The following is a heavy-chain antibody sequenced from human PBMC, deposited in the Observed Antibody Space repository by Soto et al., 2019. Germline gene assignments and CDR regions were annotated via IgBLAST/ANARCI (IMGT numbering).Heavy chain of an antibody. Sequence: QVQLVESGGGVVQPGRSLRLSCAASGFTFSSYGMHWVRQAPGKGLEWVAVISYDGSNKYYADSVKGRFTISRDNSNNTLYQQMNSRRAEDTAVYYCAKSRYNKNYYYYYMDVWGKGTTVTVSS. CDR3: AKSRYNKNYYYYYMDV. V-gene: IGHV3-30*18. D-gene: IGHD1-20*01. J-gene: IGHJ6*03. CDR2: ISYDGSNK. CDR1: GFTFSSYG.